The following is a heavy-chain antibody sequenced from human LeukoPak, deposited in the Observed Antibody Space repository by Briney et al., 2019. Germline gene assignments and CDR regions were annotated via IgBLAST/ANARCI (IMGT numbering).Heavy chain of an antibody. CDR2: IGGRDGST. V-gene: IGHV3-23*01. CDR1: GFTFSSYG. Sequence: GGSLRLSCAASGFTFSSYGMSWVRQAPGKGLEWVSAIGGRDGSTYYADSVKGRFTISRDNAKNSLYLQMNSLRAEDTAVYFCATPLDYYDSSGYHQGGDWGQGTLVTVSS. CDR3: ATPLDYYDSSGYHQGGD. J-gene: IGHJ4*02. D-gene: IGHD3-22*01.